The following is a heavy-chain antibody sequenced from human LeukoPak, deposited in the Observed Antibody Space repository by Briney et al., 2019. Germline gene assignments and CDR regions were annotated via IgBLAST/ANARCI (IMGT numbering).Heavy chain of an antibody. CDR1: GYTFTSYG. D-gene: IGHD3-16*01. J-gene: IGHJ4*02. V-gene: IGHV1-69*05. Sequence: AASVKVSCKASGYTFTSYGISWVRQAPGQGLEWMGGIIPIFGTANYAQKFQGRVTITTDESTSTAYMELSSLRSEDTAVYYCARAGGLNFHLPFDYWGQGTLVTVSS. CDR2: IIPIFGTA. CDR3: ARAGGLNFHLPFDY.